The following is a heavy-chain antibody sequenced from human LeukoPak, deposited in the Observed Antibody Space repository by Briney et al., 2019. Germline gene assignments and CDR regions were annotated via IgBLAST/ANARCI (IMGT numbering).Heavy chain of an antibody. Sequence: GASVKVSCKASGYTFTSYAMHWVRQAPGQRLEWMGWINAGNGNTKYSQKFQGRVTITRDTSASTAYMELSSLRSEDTAVYYCARDTSSGWYTPDDYWGQGTLVTVSS. CDR3: ARDTSSGWYTPDDY. CDR2: INAGNGNT. J-gene: IGHJ4*02. V-gene: IGHV1-3*01. CDR1: GYTFTSYA. D-gene: IGHD6-19*01.